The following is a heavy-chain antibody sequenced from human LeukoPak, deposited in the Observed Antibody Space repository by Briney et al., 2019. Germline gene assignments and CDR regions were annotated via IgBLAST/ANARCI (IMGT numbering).Heavy chain of an antibody. Sequence: GASVKVSCKVSGYTLTELSMHWVRQAPGKGLEWMGGFDPEDGETIYAQKFQGRVTMTEDTSTDTAYMELSSLRSEDTAVYYCASYYHYCYGMDVWGQGTTVTVSS. J-gene: IGHJ6*02. V-gene: IGHV1-24*01. D-gene: IGHD3-10*01. CDR1: GYTLTELS. CDR2: FDPEDGET. CDR3: ASYYHYCYGMDV.